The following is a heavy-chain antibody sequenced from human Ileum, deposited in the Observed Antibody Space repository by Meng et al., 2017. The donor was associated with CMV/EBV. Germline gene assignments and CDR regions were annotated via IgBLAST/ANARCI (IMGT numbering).Heavy chain of an antibody. D-gene: IGHD1-14*01. CDR1: GFGFSCYW. J-gene: IGHJ4*01. V-gene: IGHV3-74*01. CDR2: INKDGTFR. Sequence: SCAASGFGFSCYWVHWVRQAQGKGLEWVSRINKDGTFRKYADSVEGRCIVSRDNAKNMLYLEMNSLRAEDTAIYYCARENNGPEEYWGQGTLVTVSS. CDR3: ARENNGPEEY.